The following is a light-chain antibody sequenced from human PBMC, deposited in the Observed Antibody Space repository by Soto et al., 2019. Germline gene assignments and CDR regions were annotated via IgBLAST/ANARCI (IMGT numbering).Light chain of an antibody. J-gene: IGKJ3*01. V-gene: IGKV1-39*01. CDR3: QQSYSTLPFT. CDR2: AAS. CDR1: QSISSY. Sequence: DIQMTQSPSSLSASVGDRVTITCRASQSISSYLNWYQQKPGKAPELLIYAASSLQSGVPSRFSGSGSGTDFTLTISSLQPEDFATYYCQQSYSTLPFTFGPGTKVDIK.